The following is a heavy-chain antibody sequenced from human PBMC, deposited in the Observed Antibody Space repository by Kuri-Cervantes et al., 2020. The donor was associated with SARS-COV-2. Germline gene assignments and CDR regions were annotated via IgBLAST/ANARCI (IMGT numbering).Heavy chain of an antibody. J-gene: IGHJ3*02. CDR3: ARDFRGSNYYDSSGPHDAFDI. V-gene: IGHV3-30-3*01. CDR1: GFTFSSYA. Sequence: GESLKISCAASGFTFSSYAMHWVRQAPGKGLEWVAVISYDGSNKYYADSVKGRFTISRDNSKNTLYLQMNSLRAEDTAVYYCARDFRGSNYYDSSGPHDAFDIWGQGTMVTVSS. D-gene: IGHD3-22*01. CDR2: ISYDGSNK.